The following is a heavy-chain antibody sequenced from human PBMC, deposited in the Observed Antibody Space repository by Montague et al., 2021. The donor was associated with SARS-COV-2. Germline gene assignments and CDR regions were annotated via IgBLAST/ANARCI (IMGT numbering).Heavy chain of an antibody. CDR1: GFTFSSYW. V-gene: IGHV3-7*01. CDR3: AREGLHVDTAMADYYYYYYGMDV. D-gene: IGHD5-18*01. J-gene: IGHJ6*02. Sequence: SLRLSCAASGFTFSSYWMSWVRQAPGKGLEWVANIKQDGSEKYYVDSVKGRFTISRDNAKNSLYLQMNSLRAEDTAVYYCAREGLHVDTAMADYYYYYYGMDVWGQGTTVTVSS. CDR2: IKQDGSEK.